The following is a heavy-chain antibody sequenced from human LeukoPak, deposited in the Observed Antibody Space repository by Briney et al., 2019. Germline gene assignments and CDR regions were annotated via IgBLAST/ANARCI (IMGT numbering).Heavy chain of an antibody. V-gene: IGHV3-21*01. CDR3: ARAPIAAAGTGYYYMDV. D-gene: IGHD6-13*01. CDR2: ISSSSSYI. CDR1: GFPFSSSD. Sequence: GGSLRLSCSAASGFPFSSSDMNWVRQAPGKGLEWVSSISSSSSYIYYADSVKGRFTISRDNAKNSLYLQMNSLRAEDTAVYYCARAPIAAAGTGYYYMDVWGKGTTVTVSS. J-gene: IGHJ6*03.